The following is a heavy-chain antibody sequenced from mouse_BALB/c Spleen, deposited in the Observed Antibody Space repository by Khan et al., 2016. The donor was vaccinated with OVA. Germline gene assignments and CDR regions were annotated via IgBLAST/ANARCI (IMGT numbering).Heavy chain of an antibody. CDR1: GYTFISYT. Sequence: VQLQQSGAELTRPGASVKMSCKASGYTFISYTIHWIKQRPGQGLEWIGYINPSSGYTNYNQKFKDKATLTADKSSTTAYMQLSSLTSDDSVVXYCARDGAYYRNDGWFAYWGQGTLVTVSA. V-gene: IGHV1-4*01. CDR3: ARDGAYYRNDGWFAY. J-gene: IGHJ3*01. CDR2: INPSSGYT. D-gene: IGHD2-14*01.